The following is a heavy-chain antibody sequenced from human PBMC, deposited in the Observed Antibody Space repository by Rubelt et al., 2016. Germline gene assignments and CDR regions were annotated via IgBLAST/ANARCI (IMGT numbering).Heavy chain of an antibody. D-gene: IGHD2-21*02. Sequence: EVQLVESGGDLVQPGGSLKVSCAASGFTFSDSSIHWVRQASGKGLEWVGHIRNKGNDFVTAYGEWVKGRVTISRDVSKNTAYLQMDSLKPEDTAVYYCTRQGDGIDYWGQGTQVTVSS. CDR1: GFTFSDSS. J-gene: IGHJ4*02. CDR2: IRNKGNDFVT. CDR3: TRQGDGIDY. V-gene: IGHV3-73*01.